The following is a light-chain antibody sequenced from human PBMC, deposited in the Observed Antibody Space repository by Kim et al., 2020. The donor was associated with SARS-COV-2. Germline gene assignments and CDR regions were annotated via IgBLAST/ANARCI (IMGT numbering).Light chain of an antibody. V-gene: IGLV1-44*01. J-gene: IGLJ1*01. CDR1: SSNIGSNT. CDR2: SNN. Sequence: ELTQPPSASGTPGQRVTISCSGSSSNIGSNTVNWYQQLPGTAPKLLIYSNNQRPSGVPDRFSGYKSGTSASLAISGLQSEDEADYYCAAWDDSLNGPVFGTGTKVTVL. CDR3: AAWDDSLNGPV.